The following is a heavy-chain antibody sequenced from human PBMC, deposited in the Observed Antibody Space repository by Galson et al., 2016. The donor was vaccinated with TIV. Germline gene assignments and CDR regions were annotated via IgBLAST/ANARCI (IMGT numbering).Heavy chain of an antibody. CDR3: ARATPSVSGIIMTLDS. CDR1: GDSVSSHSAA. J-gene: IGHJ4*02. V-gene: IGHV6-1*01. Sequence: CAISGDSVSSHSAAWNWLRQSPSRGLEWLGRTFYRSKWYNDYAPSVKSRITINPDTSKNQFSLQLNSVTPEDTAVYYCARATPSVSGIIMTLDSWGQGTLVTVSS. CDR2: TFYRSKWYN. D-gene: IGHD3-16*01.